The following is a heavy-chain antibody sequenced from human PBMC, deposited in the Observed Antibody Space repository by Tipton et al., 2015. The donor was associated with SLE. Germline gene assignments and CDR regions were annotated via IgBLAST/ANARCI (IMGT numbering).Heavy chain of an antibody. D-gene: IGHD3-16*01. CDR1: GFTFRSYS. J-gene: IGHJ4*02. Sequence: SLRLSCAVSGFTFRSYSMNWVRQAPGKGLEWVSSISDRSSYIYYADSVKGRFTISRDDAKNSLYLQMNSLRAEDTAVYYCALLLRGSYSLDYWGQGTLVTVSS. CDR2: ISDRSSYI. CDR3: ALLLRGSYSLDY. V-gene: IGHV3-21*01.